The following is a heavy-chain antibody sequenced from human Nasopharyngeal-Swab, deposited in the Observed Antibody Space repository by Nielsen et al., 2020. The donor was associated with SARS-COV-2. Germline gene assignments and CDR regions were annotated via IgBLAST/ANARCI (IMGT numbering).Heavy chain of an antibody. CDR2: IYHSGST. CDR3: ARLTYYYDSSGYTNTHPDY. J-gene: IGHJ4*02. D-gene: IGHD3-22*01. Sequence: WIRQPPGKGLEWIGEIYHSGSTNYNPSLKSRVTMSVDTSKNQFSLKLSSVTAADTAVYYCARLTYYYDSSGYTNTHPDYWGQGTLVTVSS. V-gene: IGHV4-4*02.